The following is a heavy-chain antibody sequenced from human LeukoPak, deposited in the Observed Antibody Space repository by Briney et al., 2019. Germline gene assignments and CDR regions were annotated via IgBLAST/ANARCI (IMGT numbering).Heavy chain of an antibody. CDR2: ISSGGDTI. V-gene: IGHV3-48*03. D-gene: IGHD6-19*01. CDR3: AKSSVAGPPHFDY. J-gene: IGHJ4*02. CDR1: GFTFSSYE. Sequence: PGGSLRLSCAASGFTFSSYEMNWVRQAPGKGLECVSYISSGGDTIYYADSVKGRSTISRDNAKNSLYLQMNSLRAEDTAVYYCAKSSVAGPPHFDYWGQGTLVTVSS.